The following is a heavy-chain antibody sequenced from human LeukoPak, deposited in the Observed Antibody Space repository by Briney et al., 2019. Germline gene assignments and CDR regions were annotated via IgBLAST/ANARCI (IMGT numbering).Heavy chain of an antibody. V-gene: IGHV3-30*18. D-gene: IGHD3-10*01. CDR3: AKDVYRELLSYDAFDI. J-gene: IGHJ3*02. CDR2: ISYDGSNK. CDR1: GFTFSSYG. Sequence: PGGSLRLSCAASGFTFSSYGMHWVRQAPGKGLEWVAVISYDGSNKYYADSVKGRFTISGDNSKNTLYLQMNSLRAEDTAVYYCAKDVYRELLSYDAFDIWGQGTMVTVSS.